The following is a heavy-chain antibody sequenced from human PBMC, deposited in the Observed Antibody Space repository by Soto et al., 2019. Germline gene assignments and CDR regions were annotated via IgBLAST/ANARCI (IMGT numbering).Heavy chain of an antibody. J-gene: IGHJ5*02. V-gene: IGHV4-34*01. CDR3: ARGNIRRYCSSTSCYQRQPDGIRFDP. CDR2: INHSGST. CDR1: GGSFSGYY. Sequence: SETLSLTCAVYGGSFSGYYWSWIRQPPGKGLEWIGEINHSGSTNYNPSLKSRVTISVDTSKNQFSLKLSSVTAADTAVYYCARGNIRRYCSSTSCYQRQPDGIRFDPWGQGTLVTVSS. D-gene: IGHD2-2*01.